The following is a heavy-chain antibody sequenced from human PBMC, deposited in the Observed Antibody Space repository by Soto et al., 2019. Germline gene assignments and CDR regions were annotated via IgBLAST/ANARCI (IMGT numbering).Heavy chain of an antibody. CDR1: GYSFTSYW. Sequence: GESLKISCKGSGYSFTSYWISWVRQMPGKGLEWMGRIDPSDSYTNYSPSFQGHVTISADKSISTAYLQWSSLKASDTAMYYCARQGLVVGATTAGGYYYGLDVWGQGTTVTVSS. V-gene: IGHV5-10-1*01. J-gene: IGHJ6*02. CDR3: ARQGLVVGATTAGGYYYGLDV. D-gene: IGHD1-26*01. CDR2: IDPSDSYT.